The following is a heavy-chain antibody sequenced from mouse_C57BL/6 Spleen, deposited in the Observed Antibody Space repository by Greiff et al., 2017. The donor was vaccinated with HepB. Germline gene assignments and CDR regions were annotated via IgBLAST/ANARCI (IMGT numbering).Heavy chain of an antibody. CDR3: TRGEVGYAMDY. CDR1: GYTFTDYE. J-gene: IGHJ4*01. V-gene: IGHV1-15*01. CDR2: IDPETGGT. Sequence: VQLQQSGAELVRPGASVTLSCKASGYTFTDYEMHWVKQTPVHGLEWIGAIDPETGGTAYNQKFKGKAILTADKSSSTAYMELRSLPSEDSAVYYCTRGEVGYAMDYWGQGTSVTVSS. D-gene: IGHD1-3*01.